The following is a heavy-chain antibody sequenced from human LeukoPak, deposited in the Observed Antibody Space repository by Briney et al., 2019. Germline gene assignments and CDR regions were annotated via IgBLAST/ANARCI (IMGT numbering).Heavy chain of an antibody. Sequence: PSETLSLTCTVSGGSISGYYWSWIRQPPGKGLEWIGYIYYSGSTNYNPSLKSRVTISVDTSKNQFSLKLSSVTAADTAVYYCARWGLDYGDYGTDYWGQGTLVTVSS. CDR1: GGSISGYY. J-gene: IGHJ4*02. CDR2: IYYSGST. CDR3: ARWGLDYGDYGTDY. V-gene: IGHV4-59*01. D-gene: IGHD4-17*01.